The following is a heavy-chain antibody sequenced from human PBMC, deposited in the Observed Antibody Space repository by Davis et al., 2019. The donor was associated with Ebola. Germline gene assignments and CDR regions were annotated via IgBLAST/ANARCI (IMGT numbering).Heavy chain of an antibody. CDR2: IYYSGST. V-gene: IGHV4-59*12. CDR3: AREVGTAMAELYYYYYGMDV. J-gene: IGHJ6*02. D-gene: IGHD5-18*01. Sequence: SETLSLICAVYGGSFSGYYWSWIRQPPGKGLEWIGYIYYSGSTNYNPSLKSRVTISVDTSKNQFSLKLSSVTAADTAVYYCAREVGTAMAELYYYYYGMDVWGQGTTVTVSS. CDR1: GGSFSGYY.